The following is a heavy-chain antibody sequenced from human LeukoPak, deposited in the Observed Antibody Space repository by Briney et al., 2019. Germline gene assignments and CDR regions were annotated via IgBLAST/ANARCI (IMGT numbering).Heavy chain of an antibody. CDR2: IYTSGST. D-gene: IGHD3-22*01. J-gene: IGHJ6*03. Sequence: SETLSLTCTVSGGSISSGSYYWSWIRQPAGKGLEWIGRIYTSGSTNYNPSLKSRVTISVDTSKNQSSLKLSSVTAADTAVYYCARVWDSMMDYYMDVWGEGTTVTVSS. CDR3: ARVWDSMMDYYMDV. V-gene: IGHV4-61*02. CDR1: GGSISSGSYY.